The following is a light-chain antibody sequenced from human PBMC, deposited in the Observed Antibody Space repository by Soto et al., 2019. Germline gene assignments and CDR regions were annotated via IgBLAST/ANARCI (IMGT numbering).Light chain of an antibody. Sequence: EIVLTQSPATLSLSPGERATLSCRASQSVSSYLAWYQQKPGRAPRLLIYDASNRATGIPARFSGSGSGTDFTLTISSLEPEDFAVYYCQQRSNYLTFGGGTKVDIK. CDR3: QQRSNYLT. CDR1: QSVSSY. J-gene: IGKJ4*01. CDR2: DAS. V-gene: IGKV3-11*01.